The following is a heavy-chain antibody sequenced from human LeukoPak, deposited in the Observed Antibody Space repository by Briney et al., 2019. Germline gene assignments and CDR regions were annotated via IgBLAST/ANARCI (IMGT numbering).Heavy chain of an antibody. Sequence: SETLSLTCTVSGGSITTYDWSWSWVRQPPGKGLEWIGYMSYSGSTSYNPSLKSRVTISVDTSKNQFSLKLSSVTAADTAVYYCARGPRRYSSSWAYWGQGTLVTVSS. CDR3: ARGPRRYSSSWAY. V-gene: IGHV4-59*12. CDR2: MSYSGST. J-gene: IGHJ4*02. D-gene: IGHD6-6*01. CDR1: GGSITTYD.